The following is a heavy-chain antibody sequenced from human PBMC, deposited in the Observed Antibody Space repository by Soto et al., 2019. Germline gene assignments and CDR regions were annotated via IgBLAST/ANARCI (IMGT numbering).Heavy chain of an antibody. CDR1: GFSLSTSGVG. CDR2: IYWDDDK. D-gene: IGHD3-10*01. Sequence: SGPTLVKPTQTLTLTCTFSGFSLSTSGVGVGWIRQPPGKALEWLALIYWDDDKRYSPSLKRRLTITKDTSKNQVVLTMTNMDPVDTATYYCAHTTMVRGVIEALDYWGQGTLVTVSS. V-gene: IGHV2-5*02. J-gene: IGHJ4*02. CDR3: AHTTMVRGVIEALDY.